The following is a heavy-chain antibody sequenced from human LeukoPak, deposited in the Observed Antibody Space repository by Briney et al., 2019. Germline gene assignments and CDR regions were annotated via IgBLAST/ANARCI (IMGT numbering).Heavy chain of an antibody. D-gene: IGHD3/OR15-3a*01. V-gene: IGHV1-46*01. Sequence: WASVKVSCKASGYTFTSYYMHWVRQAPGQGLEWMGIINPGGGSTSYAQKFQGRVTMTRDTSTSTVYMELSSLRSEDTAVYYCARDRQGLYYFDYWGQGTLVTVSS. CDR3: ARDRQGLYYFDY. CDR1: GYTFTSYY. CDR2: INPGGGST. J-gene: IGHJ4*02.